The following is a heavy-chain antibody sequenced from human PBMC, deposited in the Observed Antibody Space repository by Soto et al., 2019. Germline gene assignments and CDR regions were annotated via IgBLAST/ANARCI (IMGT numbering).Heavy chain of an antibody. CDR1: GGTFSSYA. D-gene: IGHD2-15*01. V-gene: IGHV1-69*13. CDR3: ARDLTVVVVVAATPYYYGMDV. Sequence: ASVKVSCKASGGTFSSYAISWVRQAPGQGLEWMGGIIPIFGTANYAQKFQGRVTITADESTSTAYMELSSLRSEETAVYYCARDLTVVVVVAATPYYYGMDVWGQGTTVTVSS. CDR2: IIPIFGTA. J-gene: IGHJ6*02.